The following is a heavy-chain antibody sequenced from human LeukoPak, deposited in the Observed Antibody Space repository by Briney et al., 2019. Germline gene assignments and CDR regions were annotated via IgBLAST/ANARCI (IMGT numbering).Heavy chain of an antibody. CDR2: IYYSGST. J-gene: IGHJ4*02. Sequence: SETLSLTCTVSGGSISSYQWSWIRQPPRKGLEWIGNIYYSGSTNYSPSLKSRVIISVDTSKNQFSLKLSPVTAADTAVYYCARVGVDHSGNIIKYFFDYWGQGSLVTVSS. V-gene: IGHV4-59*01. CDR3: ARVGVDHSGNIIKYFFDY. CDR1: GGSISSYQ. D-gene: IGHD4-23*01.